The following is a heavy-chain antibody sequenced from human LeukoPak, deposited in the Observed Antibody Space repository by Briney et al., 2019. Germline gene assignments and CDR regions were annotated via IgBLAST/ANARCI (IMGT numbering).Heavy chain of an antibody. V-gene: IGHV1-46*01. Sequence: GASVKVSCKASGYTFTSYYMHWVRQAPGQGLEWMGIINPSGGSTSYAQKFQGRVTVTRDMSTSTVYMELSSLRSEDTAVYYCARDQSSGSYYNYWGQGTLVTVSS. CDR3: ARDQSSGSYYNY. CDR1: GYTFTSYY. D-gene: IGHD3-10*01. J-gene: IGHJ4*02. CDR2: INPSGGST.